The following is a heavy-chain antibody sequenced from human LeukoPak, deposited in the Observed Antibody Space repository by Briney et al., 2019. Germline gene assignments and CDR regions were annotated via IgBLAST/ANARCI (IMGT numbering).Heavy chain of an antibody. CDR2: MDPNSGNT. V-gene: IGHV1-8*01. J-gene: IGHJ4*02. CDR3: ARGATVTTQEFDY. D-gene: IGHD4-17*01. Sequence: ASVKVSCKASGYTFTSYDINWVRQATGQGLEWMGWMDPNSGNTGYAQKFQGRVTMTRNTSISTAYMELSSLRSEDTAVYYCARGATVTTQEFDYWGQGTLVTVSS. CDR1: GYTFTSYD.